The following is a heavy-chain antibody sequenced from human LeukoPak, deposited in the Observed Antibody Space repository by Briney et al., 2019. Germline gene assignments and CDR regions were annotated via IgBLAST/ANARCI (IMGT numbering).Heavy chain of an antibody. V-gene: IGHV3-13*01. J-gene: IGHJ2*01. CDR3: ARDAAYLGFDL. D-gene: IGHD7-27*01. CDR2: MSIAGDT. Sequence: GGSLRLSCAASGFTVSTYDMHWVRQATGKGLEWVSTMSIAGDTYYAGSVKGRFTISRENAKNSLYPQMSSLRAGDTAVYYCARDAAYLGFDLWGRGTLVTVSS. CDR1: GFTVSTYD.